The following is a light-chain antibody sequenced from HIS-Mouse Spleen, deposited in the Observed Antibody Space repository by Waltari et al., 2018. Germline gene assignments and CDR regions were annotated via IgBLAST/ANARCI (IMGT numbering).Light chain of an antibody. Sequence: SYELTQPPSVSVSPGQKARITCSGDALPKKYPYWYQHNAGQAPVLVIYEDSKRPSGIPERFSGSSSGTMATLTISGAQVEDEADYYCYSTDSSGNHRVFGGGTKLNVL. V-gene: IGLV3-10*01. CDR2: EDS. CDR3: YSTDSSGNHRV. CDR1: ALPKKY. J-gene: IGLJ2*01.